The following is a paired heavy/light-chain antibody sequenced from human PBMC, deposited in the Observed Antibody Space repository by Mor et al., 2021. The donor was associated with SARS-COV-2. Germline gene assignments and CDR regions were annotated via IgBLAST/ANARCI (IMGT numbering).Light chain of an antibody. CDR3: VLYMSSGIAF. CDR1: SGSVSTSYY. Sequence: QTVVTQEPSLSVSPGGTVTLTCGLNSGSVSTSYYPSWYQQTPGQAPRTLIYSTNTRSSGVPDRFFGSILGNKAALTITGAQADDESHYYCVLYMSSGIAFFGGGTKLTVL. CDR2: STN. V-gene: IGLV8-61*01. J-gene: IGLJ2*01.
Heavy chain of an antibody. V-gene: IGHV1-2*06. J-gene: IGHJ4*02. CDR3: ARARNWNGGPGLDH. CDR1: GYTFTGYY. D-gene: IGHD1-1*01. CDR2: INPYSGGT. Sequence: QVQLVQSGAEVKKPGASVKVSCKTSGYTFTGYYMHWVRQAPGQGLEWMGRINPYSGGTNYAQKFQGRVTVTKDTAISTVYMELRRLRSDDTAVFYCARARNWNGGPGLDHWGPGTQVTVSS.